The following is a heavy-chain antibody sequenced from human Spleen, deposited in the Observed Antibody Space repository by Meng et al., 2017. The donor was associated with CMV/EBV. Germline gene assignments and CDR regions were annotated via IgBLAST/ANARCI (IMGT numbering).Heavy chain of an antibody. V-gene: IGHV1-46*01. CDR3: ARELEGTYYSDY. CDR2: INPSGGTT. J-gene: IGHJ4*02. CDR1: GYNFTTYY. Sequence: CKASGYNFTTYYLHWVRQAPGQGLEWMGIINPSGGTTTYTQKFQGRVTMTRDTSTSTVYMELSSLRSEDTAVYYCARELEGTYYSDYWGQGTLVTVSS. D-gene: IGHD3-10*01.